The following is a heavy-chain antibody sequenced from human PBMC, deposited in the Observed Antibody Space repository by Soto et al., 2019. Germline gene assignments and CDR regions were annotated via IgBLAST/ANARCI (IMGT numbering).Heavy chain of an antibody. CDR1: GFTFSSCA. J-gene: IGHJ4*02. CDR2: ISGSGGST. CDR3: AKAPEWEWFLDY. V-gene: IGHV3-23*01. D-gene: IGHD3-3*01. Sequence: PGGSLRLSCAASGFTFSSCAMSWVRQAPGKGLEWVSAISGSGGSTYYADSVKGRFTISRDNSKNTLYLQMNSLRAEDTAVYYCAKAPEWEWFLDYWGQGTLVTVSS.